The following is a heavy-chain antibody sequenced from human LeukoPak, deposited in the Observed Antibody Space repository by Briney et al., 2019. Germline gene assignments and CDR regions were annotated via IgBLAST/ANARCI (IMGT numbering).Heavy chain of an antibody. CDR2: IGSDNKP. V-gene: IGHV3-23*05. Sequence: PGGSLRLSCVASGISSSSYWMSWVRQAPGKGLEWVSSIGSDNKPHYSESVKGRFAISRDNSKSMLFLQLNSLRAEDTALYYCAKNSGSTALWGQGTLVTVSS. J-gene: IGHJ4*02. CDR3: AKNSGSTAL. CDR1: GISSSSYW. D-gene: IGHD1-26*01.